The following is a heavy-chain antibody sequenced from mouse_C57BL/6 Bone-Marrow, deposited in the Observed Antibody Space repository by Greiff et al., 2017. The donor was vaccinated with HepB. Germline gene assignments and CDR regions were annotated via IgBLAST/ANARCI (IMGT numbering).Heavy chain of an antibody. J-gene: IGHJ1*03. V-gene: IGHV5-9-1*02. CDR3: TKVLAAFDV. CDR1: GFTFSSYA. CDR2: ISSGGDYI. Sequence: DVMLVESGEGLVKPGGSLKLSCAASGFTFSSYAMSWVRQTPEKRPEWVAYISSGGDYIYYADTVKGRFTISRDNARNTLYLQMSSLKSEDTAMYYCTKVLAAFDVWGTGTTVTVSS. D-gene: IGHD1-3*01.